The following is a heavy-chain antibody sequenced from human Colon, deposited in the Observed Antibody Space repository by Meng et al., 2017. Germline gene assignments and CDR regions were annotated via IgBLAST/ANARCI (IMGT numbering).Heavy chain of an antibody. D-gene: IGHD4-17*01. CDR3: ATGLRHGDWFDP. CDR1: GGSFNGFY. CDR2: IDYHGVS. V-gene: IGHV4-34*01. Sequence: SETLSLTCAVSGGSFNGFYWSWIRQPPGKGLEWIGEIDYHGVSNYNSSLKSRLTISLDTSKKQISLTLTSVTAADTAVYYCATGLRHGDWFDPWGHGTQVTVSS. J-gene: IGHJ5*02.